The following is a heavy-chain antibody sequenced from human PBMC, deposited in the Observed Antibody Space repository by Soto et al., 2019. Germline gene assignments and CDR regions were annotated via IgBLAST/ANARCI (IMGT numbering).Heavy chain of an antibody. Sequence: GSLRISCAASGFTFSNYGMHWVRQTPGKGLEWVALILYDGSNKYYADSVKGRFTISRDNSKNTLYLQVSSLRAEDTAVYYCAKSKDAYNFYFYYRMDVWGQGTTVTVSS. V-gene: IGHV3-30*18. J-gene: IGHJ6*02. CDR2: ILYDGSNK. D-gene: IGHD2-2*01. CDR3: AKSKDAYNFYFYYRMDV. CDR1: GFTFSNYG.